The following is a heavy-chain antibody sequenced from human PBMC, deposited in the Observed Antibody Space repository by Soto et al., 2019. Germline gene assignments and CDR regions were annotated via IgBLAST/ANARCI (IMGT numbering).Heavy chain of an antibody. V-gene: IGHV3-33*01. D-gene: IGHD3-22*01. Sequence: QVQLVESGGGVVQPGRSLRLSCAASGFTFSSYGMHWVGQAPGKGLEWVAVIWYDGSNKYYADSVKGRFTISRDNSKNTLYLQMNSLRAEDTAVYYCARDSDYYDSSGYSHWFDPWGQGTLVTVSS. CDR3: ARDSDYYDSSGYSHWFDP. J-gene: IGHJ5*02. CDR1: GFTFSSYG. CDR2: IWYDGSNK.